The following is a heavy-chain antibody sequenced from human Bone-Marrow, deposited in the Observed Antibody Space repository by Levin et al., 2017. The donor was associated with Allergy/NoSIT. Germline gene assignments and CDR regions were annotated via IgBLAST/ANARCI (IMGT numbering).Heavy chain of an antibody. CDR3: ARSYYGSGPYRGVWFDN. CDR1: GFIFGDHW. Sequence: SGGSLRLSCAASGFIFGDHWMSWVRQSPVRGLEWVANIKQDGSEHYYADSVTGRFTISRDNAKNSLYLQMNGLRAEDTAMYYCARSYYGSGPYRGVWFDNWGQGALVTVSS. D-gene: IGHD3-10*01. J-gene: IGHJ4*02. V-gene: IGHV3-7*01. CDR2: IKQDGSEH.